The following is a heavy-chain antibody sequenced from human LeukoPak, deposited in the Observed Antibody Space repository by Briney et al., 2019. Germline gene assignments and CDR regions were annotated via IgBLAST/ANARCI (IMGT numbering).Heavy chain of an antibody. CDR3: ASPSDYYVNYYYYGMDV. Sequence: GSLRLSCAASGFTFSSYAMHWVRQAPGKGLEWVAVISYDGSNKYYADSVKGRFTISRDNSKNTLYLQMNSLRAEDTAVYYCASPSDYYVNYYYYGMDVWGQGTTVTVSS. J-gene: IGHJ6*02. CDR2: ISYDGSNK. D-gene: IGHD1-26*01. V-gene: IGHV3-30-3*01. CDR1: GFTFSSYA.